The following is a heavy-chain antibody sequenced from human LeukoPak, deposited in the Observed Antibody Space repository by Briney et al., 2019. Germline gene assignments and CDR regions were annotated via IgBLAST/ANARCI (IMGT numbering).Heavy chain of an antibody. V-gene: IGHV4-59*08. CDR2: IYYSGST. J-gene: IGHJ4*02. CDR3: ARGFGRKGYYFDY. CDR1: GGSISSYY. D-gene: IGHD3-10*01. Sequence: ASETLSLTCTVSGGSISSYYWSWIRQPPGKGLEWIGYIYYSGSTNYNPSLKSRVTISVDTSKNQFSLKLSSVTAADMAVYYCARGFGRKGYYFDYWGQGTLVTVSS.